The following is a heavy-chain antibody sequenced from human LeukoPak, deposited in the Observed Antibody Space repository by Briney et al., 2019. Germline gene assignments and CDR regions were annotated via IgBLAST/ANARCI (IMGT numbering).Heavy chain of an antibody. V-gene: IGHV3-23*01. Sequence: GGSLRLSCAASGFTFSSYAMSWVRQAPGKGLEWVSAISGSGGSTYYADSVKGRFTISRDNSKSTLYLQMNSLRAEDTAVYYCAKGGYYDFWSGFDYWGQGTLVTVSS. J-gene: IGHJ4*02. CDR1: GFTFSSYA. CDR2: ISGSGGST. D-gene: IGHD3-3*01. CDR3: AKGGYYDFWSGFDY.